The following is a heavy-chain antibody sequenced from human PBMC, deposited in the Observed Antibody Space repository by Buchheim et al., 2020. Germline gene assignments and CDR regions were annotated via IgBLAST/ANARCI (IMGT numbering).Heavy chain of an antibody. CDR3: AKDQEGPLQWLPDY. J-gene: IGHJ4*02. V-gene: IGHV3-23*01. CDR2: ISGSGGST. D-gene: IGHD6-19*01. CDR1: GFTFSSYA. Sequence: EVQLLESGGGLVQPGGSLRLSCAASGFTFSSYAMSWVRQAPGKGLEWVSAISGSGGSTYYADSVKGRFTIARDNSKNTLYVQMDILRAEDTAVYYCAKDQEGPLQWLPDYWGQGTL.